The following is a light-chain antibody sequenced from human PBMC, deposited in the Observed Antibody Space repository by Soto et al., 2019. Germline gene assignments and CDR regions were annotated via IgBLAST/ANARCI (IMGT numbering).Light chain of an antibody. V-gene: IGKV3-20*01. J-gene: IGKJ5*01. CDR1: QSVTSSY. Sequence: EIVLTQSPCTLSLSPWERATLSCRASQSVTSSYLTWYQQKPGQAPRLLIYGASTRAAGIPDRFSGSGSGTDFTLTISSLEPEDFAVYYCQQRSYPITFGQGTRLEIK. CDR3: QQRSYPIT. CDR2: GAS.